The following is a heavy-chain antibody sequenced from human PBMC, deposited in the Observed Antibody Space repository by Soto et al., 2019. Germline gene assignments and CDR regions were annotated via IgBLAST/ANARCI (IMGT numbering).Heavy chain of an antibody. CDR3: ASSNGNYEGMYYMDV. V-gene: IGHV1-8*01. J-gene: IGHJ6*03. CDR2: MNPNSGNT. Sequence: QVQLVQSGAEVKKPGASVKVSCKASGYTFTSYDINWVRQPTGQGLEWMGWMNPNSGNTGYAQKFQGRVTMTRNTSIRTAYMELSSLRSEDTAVYYCASSNGNYEGMYYMDVWGKGTTVTVSS. D-gene: IGHD4-17*01. CDR1: GYTFTSYD.